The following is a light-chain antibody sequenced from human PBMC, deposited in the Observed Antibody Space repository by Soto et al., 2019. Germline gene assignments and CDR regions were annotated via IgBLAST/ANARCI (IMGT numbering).Light chain of an antibody. CDR3: QKYDDVPQ. V-gene: IGKV1-33*01. CDR2: DAS. Sequence: DIQMTQSPSSLSASVGDTVTITCQASQDITNHLNWYQQKPGKAPNLLIYDASHLETGVPSRFSGSGSGTYFTLTRSSLQPEDIETYYCQKYDDVPQFGPGTKVDF. CDR1: QDITNH. J-gene: IGKJ3*01.